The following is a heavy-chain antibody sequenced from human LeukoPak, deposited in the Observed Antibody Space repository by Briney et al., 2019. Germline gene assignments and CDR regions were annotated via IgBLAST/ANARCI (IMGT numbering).Heavy chain of an antibody. J-gene: IGHJ4*02. CDR1: GGSFSGYY. Sequence: PSETLSLTCAVYGGSFSGYYWSWIRQPPGKGLEWIGEINHSGSTNYNPSLKSRVTISVDTSKNQFSLKLSSVTAADTAVYYCARGHPSIQLWFNFDYWGQGTLVTVSS. CDR3: ARGHPSIQLWFNFDY. D-gene: IGHD5-18*01. CDR2: INHSGST. V-gene: IGHV4-34*01.